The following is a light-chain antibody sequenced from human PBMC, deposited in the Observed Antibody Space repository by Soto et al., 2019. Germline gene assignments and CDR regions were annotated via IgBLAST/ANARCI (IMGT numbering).Light chain of an antibody. Sequence: EIVLTQSPATLSLSPGEKATLSCRASETVRTGFLAWYQQKPGQAPRLLIFGASVRATDIPDRFSGSGSGTDFTLTITRLATEDFAVYHCQQYASSPWTFGQGTKLEIK. J-gene: IGKJ1*01. CDR1: ETVRTGF. V-gene: IGKV3-20*01. CDR3: QQYASSPWT. CDR2: GAS.